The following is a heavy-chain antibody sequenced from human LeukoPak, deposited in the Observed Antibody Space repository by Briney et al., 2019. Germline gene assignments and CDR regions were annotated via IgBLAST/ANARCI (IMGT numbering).Heavy chain of an antibody. CDR1: GFTFSSYG. Sequence: GGSLRLSCAASGFTFSSYGMHLVRQAPGKGLEWVAVISYDGSNKYYADSVKGRFTISRDNSKNTLHLQMNSLRAEDTAVYYCAKLPGYSSSQIFDYWGQGTLVTVSS. CDR3: AKLPGYSSSQIFDY. V-gene: IGHV3-30*18. CDR2: ISYDGSNK. J-gene: IGHJ4*02. D-gene: IGHD6-13*01.